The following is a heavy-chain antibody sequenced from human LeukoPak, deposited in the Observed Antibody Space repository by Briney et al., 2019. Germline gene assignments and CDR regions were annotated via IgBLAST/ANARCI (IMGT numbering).Heavy chain of an antibody. Sequence: PGGSLRLSCAASGFTFSSYVMTWVRQSPGKGLEWVSAISGSGDSTYYGDSVKGRFTISRDNSKNTLYLQMNSLRAEDAAVYYCAKDTRAHYYGSGIYFDYWGQGTLVTVSS. CDR2: ISGSGDST. J-gene: IGHJ4*02. CDR3: AKDTRAHYYGSGIYFDY. CDR1: GFTFSSYV. V-gene: IGHV3-23*01. D-gene: IGHD3-10*01.